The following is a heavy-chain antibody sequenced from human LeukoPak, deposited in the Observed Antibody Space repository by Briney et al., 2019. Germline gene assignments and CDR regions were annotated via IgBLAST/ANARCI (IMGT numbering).Heavy chain of an antibody. J-gene: IGHJ3*02. Sequence: ASVKVSCKAFGYTFTSYDINWVRQATGQGLEWMGWMNSNSGNTGYAQNFQGRVTMTRNTSISTAYMELSSLRSEDTAVYYCARPYDTSGRSPNDAFDIWGQGTMVMVSS. CDR1: GYTFTSYD. V-gene: IGHV1-8*01. CDR2: MNSNSGNT. D-gene: IGHD3-22*01. CDR3: ARPYDTSGRSPNDAFDI.